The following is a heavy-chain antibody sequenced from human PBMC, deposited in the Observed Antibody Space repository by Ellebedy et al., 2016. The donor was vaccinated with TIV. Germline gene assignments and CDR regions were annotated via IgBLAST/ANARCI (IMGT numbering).Heavy chain of an antibody. CDR1: GGSISSYY. J-gene: IGHJ4*02. V-gene: IGHV4-59*01. Sequence: SETLSLTCTVSGGSISSYYWSWIRQPPGKGLEWIGSIYYSGSTYYNPSLKSRVTISVDTSKNQFSLKLSSVTAADTAVYYCARDPRYSNWGQGTLVTVSS. CDR3: ARDPRYSN. CDR2: IYYSGST. D-gene: IGHD4-11*01.